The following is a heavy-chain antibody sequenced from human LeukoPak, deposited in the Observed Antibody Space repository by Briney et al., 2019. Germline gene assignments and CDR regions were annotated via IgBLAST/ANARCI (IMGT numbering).Heavy chain of an antibody. D-gene: IGHD2-2*01. CDR1: GFTFSTHV. CDR2: ISNNGNTI. V-gene: IGHV3-48*03. J-gene: IGHJ4*02. Sequence: GRSLRVSCAASGFTFSTHVMNWVGQAPRKGLHWVSYISNNGNTIYYADSVKGRFSISRDNAKNSLLLQLNSLSAEDTAIYYCARGLRRGFCSSASCSVFDYWGQGTLVTVSS. CDR3: ARGLRRGFCSSASCSVFDY.